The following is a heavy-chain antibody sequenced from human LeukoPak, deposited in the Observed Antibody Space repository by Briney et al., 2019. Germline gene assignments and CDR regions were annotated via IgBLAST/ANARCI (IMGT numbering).Heavy chain of an antibody. CDR3: ATGPVVTAALPLDPDAFDI. CDR1: GYSFTSYW. Sequence: GESLKISCKGSGYSFTSYWIGWVRQMPGKGLEWMGIIYPGDSDTRYSPSFQGQVTISADKSISTAYLQWSSLKASDTAMYYCATGPVVTAALPLDPDAFDIWGQGTMVTVSS. J-gene: IGHJ3*02. CDR2: IYPGDSDT. D-gene: IGHD2-21*02. V-gene: IGHV5-51*01.